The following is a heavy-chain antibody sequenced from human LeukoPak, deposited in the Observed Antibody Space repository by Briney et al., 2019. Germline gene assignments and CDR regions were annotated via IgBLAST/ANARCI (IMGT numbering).Heavy chain of an antibody. CDR3: ARHGMVAYVHNYRRYYFDY. CDR1: GGSFSGYY. V-gene: IGHV4-34*01. D-gene: IGHD2-8*01. J-gene: IGHJ4*02. Sequence: PSETLSLPCAVYGGSFSGYYWSWIRQPPGKGLEWIGEINHSGSTNYNPSLKSRVTISVDTSKNQFSLKLSSVTAADTAVYYCARHGMVAYVHNYRRYYFDYWGQGTLVTVSS. CDR2: INHSGST.